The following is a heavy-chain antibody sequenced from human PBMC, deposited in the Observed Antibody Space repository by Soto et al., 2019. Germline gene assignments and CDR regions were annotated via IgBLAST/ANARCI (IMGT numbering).Heavy chain of an antibody. CDR3: ASSYYDFWSGPYPPYYYGMDV. CDR1: GGSISSYY. CDR2: IYYSGST. D-gene: IGHD3-3*01. J-gene: IGHJ6*02. V-gene: IGHV4-59*01. Sequence: SETLSLTCTVSGGSISSYYWSWIRQPPGKGLELIGYIYYSGSTNYNPSLKSRVTISVDTSKNQFSLKLSSVTAADTAVYYCASSYYDFWSGPYPPYYYGMDVWGQGTTVTVS.